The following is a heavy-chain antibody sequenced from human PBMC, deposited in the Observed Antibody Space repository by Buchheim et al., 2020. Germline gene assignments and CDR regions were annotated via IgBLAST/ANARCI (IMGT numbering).Heavy chain of an antibody. CDR2: IWHSGTT. CDR3: ACQDYYFVSGSEHPVFDH. D-gene: IGHD3-10*01. Sequence: QVQLQESGPGLVKPSETLSLICSVSRDSINNHYWSWIRQPPGKGLEWIGDIWHSGTTNYSPSLKSRATMSVDTSKNQLSLKLTSVTTADTAIYYCACQDYYFVSGSEHPVFDHWGQGAL. V-gene: IGHV4-59*03. J-gene: IGHJ4*02. CDR1: RDSINNHY.